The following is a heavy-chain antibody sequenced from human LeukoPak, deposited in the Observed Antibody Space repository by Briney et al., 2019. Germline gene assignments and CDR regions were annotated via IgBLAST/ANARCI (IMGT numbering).Heavy chain of an antibody. Sequence: GGSLRLSCAASGFAFSAYSMTWVRQAPGKGLEWVSFISSSSSYIYYADSVKGRFTISRDNSKNTLYLQMNSLRAEDTAVYYCARGNYYDSSSYFDYWGQGTLVTVSS. CDR1: GFAFSAYS. CDR3: ARGNYYDSSSYFDY. D-gene: IGHD3-22*01. CDR2: ISSSSSYI. V-gene: IGHV3-21*01. J-gene: IGHJ4*02.